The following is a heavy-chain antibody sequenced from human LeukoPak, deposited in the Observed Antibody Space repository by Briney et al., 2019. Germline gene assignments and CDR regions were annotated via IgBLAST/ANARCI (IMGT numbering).Heavy chain of an antibody. CDR2: IYYSGST. V-gene: IGHV4-30-4*08. D-gene: IGHD4-11*01. CDR3: ARDPAAYSNDAHDFDY. J-gene: IGHJ4*02. CDR1: GGSFSGYY. Sequence: SETLSLTCAVYGGSFSGYYWSWIRQPPGKGLEWIGYIYYSGSTYYNPSLKSRVTISVDTSKNQFSLKLSSVTAADTAVYYCARDPAAYSNDAHDFDYWGQGTLVTVSS.